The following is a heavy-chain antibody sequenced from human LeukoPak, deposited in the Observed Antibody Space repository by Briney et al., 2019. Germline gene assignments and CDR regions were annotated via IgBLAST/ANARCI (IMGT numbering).Heavy chain of an antibody. CDR3: ARGSVAATRHNWFDP. CDR1: GYTFTSYG. D-gene: IGHD2-15*01. Sequence: ASVKVSCKASGYTFTSYGISWVRQAPGQGLEWMGWISAYNGNTNYAQKLQGRVTMTTDTSTSTAYMELRGLRSDDTAVYYCARGSVAATRHNWFDPWGQGTLVTVSS. V-gene: IGHV1-18*01. CDR2: ISAYNGNT. J-gene: IGHJ5*02.